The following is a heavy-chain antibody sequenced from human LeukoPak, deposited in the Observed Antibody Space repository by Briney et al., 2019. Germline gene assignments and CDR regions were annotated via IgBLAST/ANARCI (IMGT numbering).Heavy chain of an antibody. CDR3: ARGRELLSIDY. D-gene: IGHD3-10*01. J-gene: IGHJ4*02. V-gene: IGHV4-61*01. CDR2: IYYSGST. Sequence: SETLSLTCTVSGGSVSSGSYYWSWIRQPPGKGLGWMGYIYYSGSTNYNPSLKRRVTISVDTSKNQFSMKLSSVAAADTAVYYCARGRELLSIDYGGQGTLVTVSS. CDR1: GGSVSSGSYY.